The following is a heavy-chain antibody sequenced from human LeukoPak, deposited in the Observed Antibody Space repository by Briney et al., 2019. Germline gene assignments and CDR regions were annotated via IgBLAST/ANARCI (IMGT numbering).Heavy chain of an antibody. Sequence: ASVKVSCKASGCTFTSYGISWVRQAPGQGLEWMGWISAYNGNTNYAQKLQGRVTMTTDTSTSTAYMELRSLRSDDTAVYYCARGCSSTSCYGFRRFDPWGQGTLVTVSS. J-gene: IGHJ5*02. CDR2: ISAYNGNT. CDR1: GCTFTSYG. V-gene: IGHV1-18*01. CDR3: ARGCSSTSCYGFRRFDP. D-gene: IGHD2-2*01.